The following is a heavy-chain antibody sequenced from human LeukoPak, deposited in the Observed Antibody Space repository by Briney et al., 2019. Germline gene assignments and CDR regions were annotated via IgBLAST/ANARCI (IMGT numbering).Heavy chain of an antibody. J-gene: IGHJ4*02. CDR3: ARGLYDYVWGSYADY. Sequence: ASVKVSCKVSGYTLTELSMHWVRQAPGKGLEWMGWISAYNGNTNYAQKLQGRVTMTTDTSTSTAYMELRSLRSDDTAVYYCARGLYDYVWGSYADYWGQGTLVTVSS. V-gene: IGHV1-18*01. CDR2: ISAYNGNT. D-gene: IGHD3-16*01. CDR1: GYTLTELS.